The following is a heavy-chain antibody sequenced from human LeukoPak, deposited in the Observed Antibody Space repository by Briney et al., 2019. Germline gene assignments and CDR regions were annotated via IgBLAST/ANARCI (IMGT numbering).Heavy chain of an antibody. Sequence: GASVKVSCKASGYTFTGYYIHWVRQAPGQGLEWMGWINPNSGGTNYAQKFQGRVTMTRETSISTAYMELSRLRSDDAAVYYCARDTRYYYDSSAYYRSDAFDIWGQGTMVTVSS. CDR1: GYTFTGYY. CDR3: ARDTRYYYDSSAYYRSDAFDI. J-gene: IGHJ3*02. CDR2: INPNSGGT. V-gene: IGHV1-2*02. D-gene: IGHD3-22*01.